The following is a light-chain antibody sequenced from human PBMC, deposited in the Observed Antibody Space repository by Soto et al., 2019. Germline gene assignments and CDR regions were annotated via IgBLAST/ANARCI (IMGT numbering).Light chain of an antibody. J-gene: IGKJ1*01. CDR1: QTLRRTY. Sequence: EIVLMQSPGTLSLSPGERATLSCRASQTLRRTYIAWYQQKPGLAPRLLIYGVSNRATGIPDRFSGSGSGTDFILTISRLEPEDFALYYCGQFVSSPPRTFGQGTKV. CDR3: GQFVSSPPRT. CDR2: GVS. V-gene: IGKV3-20*01.